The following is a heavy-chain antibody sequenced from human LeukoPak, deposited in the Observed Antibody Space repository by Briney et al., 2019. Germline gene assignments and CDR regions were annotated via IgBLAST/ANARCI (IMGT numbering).Heavy chain of an antibody. CDR3: ARELRYFDWLLSGLDY. CDR1: GFTFSSYG. Sequence: GGSLRLSCAASGFTFSSYGMHWVRQAPGKGLEWVAFIRYDGSNKYYADSVKGRFTISRDNSKNTLYLQMNSLRAEDTAVYYCARELRYFDWLLSGLDYWGQGTLVTVSS. V-gene: IGHV3-30*02. D-gene: IGHD3-9*01. CDR2: IRYDGSNK. J-gene: IGHJ4*02.